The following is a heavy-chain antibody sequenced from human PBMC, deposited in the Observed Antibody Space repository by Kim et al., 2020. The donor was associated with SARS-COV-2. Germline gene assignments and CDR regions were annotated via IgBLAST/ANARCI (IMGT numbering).Heavy chain of an antibody. V-gene: IGHV4-59*01. Sequence: SETLSLTCTVSGGSISSYYWSWIRQPPGKGLEWIGYIYYSGSTNYNPSLKSRVTISVDTSKNQFSLKLSSVTAADTAVYYCARDIYSGSYHPYWYFDLWGRGTLVTVSS. CDR2: IYYSGST. CDR1: GGSISSYY. J-gene: IGHJ2*01. CDR3: ARDIYSGSYHPYWYFDL. D-gene: IGHD1-26*01.